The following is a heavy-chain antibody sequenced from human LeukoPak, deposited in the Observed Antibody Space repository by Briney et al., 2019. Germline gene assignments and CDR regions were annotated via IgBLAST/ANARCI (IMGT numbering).Heavy chain of an antibody. Sequence: PSETLSLTCAVSGDSISSSNWWTWVRQPPGKGLEWIGEIYHSGSTNYNPSLKSRLTMSLDKSKDQFSLKLTSVTAADTAVYYCAREAAGQWFDPWGQGTLVIVSS. CDR3: AREAAGQWFDP. CDR2: IYHSGST. J-gene: IGHJ5*02. CDR1: GDSISSSNW. D-gene: IGHD6-25*01. V-gene: IGHV4-4*02.